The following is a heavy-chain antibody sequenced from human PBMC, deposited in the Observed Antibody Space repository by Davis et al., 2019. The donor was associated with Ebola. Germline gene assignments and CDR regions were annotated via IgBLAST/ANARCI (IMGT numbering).Heavy chain of an antibody. J-gene: IGHJ4*02. V-gene: IGHV3-23*01. CDR2: ITGSGGAT. Sequence: GGSLRLSCVASGFTFSTSAMSWVRQAPGKGLEWVSSITGSGGATYYADSVQGRFTVSRDNSKNTMYLQMNSLRAEDTAVYYCARGVVRISSKCYYDFWGQGTLVTVSS. CDR3: ARGVVRISSKCYYDF. CDR1: GFTFSTSA. D-gene: IGHD2-2*01.